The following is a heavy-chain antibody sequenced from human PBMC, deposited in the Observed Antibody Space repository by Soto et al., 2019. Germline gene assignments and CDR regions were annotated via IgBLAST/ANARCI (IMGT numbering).Heavy chain of an antibody. CDR3: ARQRYSGYDSIDP. CDR1: GYSFTSYW. Sequence: EVQLVQSGAEVKKPGESLKISCKGSGYSFTSYWIGWVRQMPGKGLEWMGIIYPGDSDTRYSPSFQRQVTISADKSITPPYLQWSSLKASDTAMYYCARQRYSGYDSIDPWGQGTLVTVSS. D-gene: IGHD5-12*01. CDR2: IYPGDSDT. V-gene: IGHV5-51*01. J-gene: IGHJ5*02.